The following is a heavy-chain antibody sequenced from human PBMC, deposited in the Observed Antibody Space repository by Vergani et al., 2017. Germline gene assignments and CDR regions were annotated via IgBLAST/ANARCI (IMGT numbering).Heavy chain of an antibody. D-gene: IGHD5-18*01. V-gene: IGHV3-30*18. J-gene: IGHJ4*02. CDR1: GFTFSSYG. CDR3: AKDLGLGIQLWLGYVDY. Sequence: QVQLVESGGGVVQPGRSLRLSCAASGFTFSSYGMHWVRQAPGKGLEWVAVISYDGSNKYYADSVKGRFTISRDNSKNTLYLQMNSLRAEYTAVYYCAKDLGLGIQLWLGYVDYWGQGTLVTVSS. CDR2: ISYDGSNK.